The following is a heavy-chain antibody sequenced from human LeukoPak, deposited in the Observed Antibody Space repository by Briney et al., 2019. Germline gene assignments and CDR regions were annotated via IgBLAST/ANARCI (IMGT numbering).Heavy chain of an antibody. CDR2: ITSSGLTI. J-gene: IGHJ3*02. CDR3: ARHYFQDAFDI. CDR1: GFTLSGYE. D-gene: IGHD3-10*01. V-gene: IGHV3-48*03. Sequence: PGGSLRLSCAASGFTLSGYEMNWVRQAPGKGLEWLSYITSSGLTIYYADSVKGRFTISRDNAKSSLYLQMNSLRAEDTAVYYCARHYFQDAFDIWGQGTMVTVSS.